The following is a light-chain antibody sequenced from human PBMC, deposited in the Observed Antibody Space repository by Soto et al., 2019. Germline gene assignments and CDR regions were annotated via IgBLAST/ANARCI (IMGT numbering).Light chain of an antibody. CDR1: SSDIGGYNY. J-gene: IGLJ2*01. CDR2: DVS. V-gene: IGLV2-11*01. Sequence: QSALTQPRSVSGSPEQSVTMSCTGTSSDIGGYNYVSWYQQHPGKAPKLIIYDVSRRPSGVPDRFSGSKSGNTASLTISGLQAEDEADYFCCSYAGSYPWVFGEGTKLTVL. CDR3: CSYAGSYPWV.